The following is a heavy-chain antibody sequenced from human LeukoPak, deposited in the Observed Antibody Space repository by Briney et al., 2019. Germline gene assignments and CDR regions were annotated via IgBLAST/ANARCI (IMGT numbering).Heavy chain of an antibody. J-gene: IGHJ6*02. CDR1: GLTFSSYA. CDR3: SEWSCGWYVYYGMDV. V-gene: IGHV3-23*01. Sequence: PGGSLRLSCAASGLTFSSYAMSWVRQAPGKGLEWVSAISGSGGSTYYADSVKGRFTISRDNSKNTLYLQMNCLREEDTAVYYCSEWSCGWYVYYGMDVWGQGTTVTVSS. D-gene: IGHD6-19*01. CDR2: ISGSGGST.